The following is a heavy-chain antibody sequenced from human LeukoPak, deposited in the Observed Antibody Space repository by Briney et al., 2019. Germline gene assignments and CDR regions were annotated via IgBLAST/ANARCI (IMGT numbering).Heavy chain of an antibody. V-gene: IGHV4-59*01. Sequence: PSETLSLTCTVSGGSISSDSWSWIRQPPGEGLEWIGYIYSRGNTDYNPSLESRVTISVDTSENQFSLKLTSVTAADTAVYYCARIRDSGGYYFDCWGQGTLVTVSS. CDR1: GGSISSDS. D-gene: IGHD3-22*01. CDR3: ARIRDSGGYYFDC. J-gene: IGHJ4*02. CDR2: IYSRGNT.